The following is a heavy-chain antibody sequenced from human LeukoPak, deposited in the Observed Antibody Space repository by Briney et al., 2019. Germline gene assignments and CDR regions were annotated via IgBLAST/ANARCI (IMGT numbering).Heavy chain of an antibody. D-gene: IGHD6-19*01. Sequence: PSETLSLTCAVYGGSFSGYYWSWIRQPPGKGLEWIGEINHSGSTNYNPSLKSRVTISVDTSKNQFSLELSSVTAADTAVYYCARKEQWLPHDAFDIWGQGTMVTVSS. CDR2: INHSGST. CDR1: GGSFSGYY. J-gene: IGHJ3*02. V-gene: IGHV4-34*01. CDR3: ARKEQWLPHDAFDI.